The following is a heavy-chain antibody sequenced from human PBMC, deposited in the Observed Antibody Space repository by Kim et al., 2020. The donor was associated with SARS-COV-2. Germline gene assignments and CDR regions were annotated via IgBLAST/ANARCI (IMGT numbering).Heavy chain of an antibody. Sequence: AASVKGRFTISRDDSKNTAYLQMNSLKTEDTAVYYCTRHRSSGDANWFDPWGQGTLVTVSS. V-gene: IGHV3-73*01. D-gene: IGHD3-10*01. CDR3: TRHRSSGDANWFDP. J-gene: IGHJ5*02.